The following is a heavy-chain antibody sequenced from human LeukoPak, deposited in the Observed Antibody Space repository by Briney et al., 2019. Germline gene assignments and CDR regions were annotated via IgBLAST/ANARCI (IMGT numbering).Heavy chain of an antibody. V-gene: IGHV3-21*01. CDR2: ISSSSSYI. J-gene: IGHJ4*02. D-gene: IGHD6-6*01. CDR3: ARDVIAARLNY. CDR1: GFTFSSYW. Sequence: GGSLRLSCAASGFTFSSYWMNWVRQAPGKGLEWVSSISSSSSYIYYADSVKGRFTISRDNAKNSLYLQMNSLRAEDTAVYYCARDVIAARLNYWGQGTLVTVSS.